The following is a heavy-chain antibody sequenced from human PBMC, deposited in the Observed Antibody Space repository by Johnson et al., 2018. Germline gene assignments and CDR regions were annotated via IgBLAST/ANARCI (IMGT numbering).Heavy chain of an antibody. V-gene: IGHV3-72*01. J-gene: IGHJ3*01. CDR3: VRVNQALSFDL. D-gene: IGHD3-22*01. CDR2: VRNEARSYTT. CDR1: GFTFSDHH. Sequence: VQLVESGGGLVQPGGSLRLSCAASGFTFSDHHMDWVRQAPGKGLEWIGRVRNEARSYTTEYAASVKGRFTVSREDSKNSLYLQLNSLKTEDTAMFDCVRVNQALSFDLWGKGTRVTFSS.